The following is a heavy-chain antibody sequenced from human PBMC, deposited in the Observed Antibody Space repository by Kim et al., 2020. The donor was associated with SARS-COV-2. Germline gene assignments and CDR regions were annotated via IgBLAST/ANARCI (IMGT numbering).Heavy chain of an antibody. Sequence: GGSLRLSCAASGFTFSNNWMNWVRQAPGKGLEWVSCIIIDGSIIHYADSVKGRFTISRDNAKNTLYLQMNSRRHEDTAVYYFARDYGTVYEY. J-gene: IGHJ1*01. CDR2: IIIDGSII. D-gene: IGHD1-1*01. CDR3: ARDYGTVYEY. CDR1: GFTFSNNW. V-gene: IGHV3-48*02.